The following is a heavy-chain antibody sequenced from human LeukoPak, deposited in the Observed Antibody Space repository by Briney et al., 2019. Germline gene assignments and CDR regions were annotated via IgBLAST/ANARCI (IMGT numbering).Heavy chain of an antibody. J-gene: IGHJ5*01. CDR2: INANSGTT. D-gene: IGHD6-19*01. CDR3: AKPISGGLAVTADWFHP. CDR1: GGSISSYY. V-gene: IGHV3-23*01. Sequence: ETLSLTCTVSGGSISSYYWSWLRQPPGKGLEWVSTINANSGTTSYAASVRGRFSISRDSSKNTLYLQLNTLRADDTATYYCAKPISGGLAVTADWFHPWGQGTLVVVSS.